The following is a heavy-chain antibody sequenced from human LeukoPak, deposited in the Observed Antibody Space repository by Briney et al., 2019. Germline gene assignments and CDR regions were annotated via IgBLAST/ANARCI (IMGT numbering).Heavy chain of an antibody. J-gene: IGHJ5*02. Sequence: PSETLSLTCAVYGGSFSGYYWSWIRQPPGKGLEWIGEINHSGSTNYNPSLKSRVTISVDTSKNQFSLKLSSVTAADTAVYYCARGRRAIAPWGQGTLVTVSS. CDR3: ARGRRAIAP. CDR2: INHSGST. D-gene: IGHD5-12*01. CDR1: GGSFSGYY. V-gene: IGHV4-34*01.